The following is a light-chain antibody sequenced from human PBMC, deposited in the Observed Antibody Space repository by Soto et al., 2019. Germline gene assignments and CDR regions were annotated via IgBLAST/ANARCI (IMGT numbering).Light chain of an antibody. CDR1: QSVSSSY. Sequence: EIVLTQSPGTLSLSPGERATLSCRASQSVSSSYLAWYQQKPGQAPRLLIYGASSRATGIPDRFSGSGSGTDFTLTMSRLEPEDFAVYYCQQYGSSHATFGQGTKVDIK. V-gene: IGKV3-20*01. J-gene: IGKJ1*01. CDR2: GAS. CDR3: QQYGSSHAT.